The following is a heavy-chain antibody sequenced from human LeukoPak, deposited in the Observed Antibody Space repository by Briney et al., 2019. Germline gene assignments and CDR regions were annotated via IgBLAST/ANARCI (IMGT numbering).Heavy chain of an antibody. CDR1: GYTFSDFS. V-gene: IGHV3-23*01. Sequence: SGGSLRLSCAASGYTFSDFSVNWVRQAPGKGLEWVSTISGTGDNTYSVDPVRGRFSISRDNSKNTLYLQMNSLRAEDTAVYYCAKGISAYANNWFDPWGQGTLVTVSS. J-gene: IGHJ5*02. CDR3: AKGISAYANNWFDP. D-gene: IGHD5-12*01. CDR2: ISGTGDNT.